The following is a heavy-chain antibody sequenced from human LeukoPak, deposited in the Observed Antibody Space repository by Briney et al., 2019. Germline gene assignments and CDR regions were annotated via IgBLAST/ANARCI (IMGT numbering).Heavy chain of an antibody. V-gene: IGHV4-61*02. CDR2: IYTSGST. D-gene: IGHD5-18*01. CDR1: GGSISSGSYY. J-gene: IGHJ4*02. CDR3: ARAGAYSYGSEYYFDY. Sequence: PSQTLSLTCTVSGGSISSGSYYWSWIRQPAGKGLEWIGRIYTSGSTNYNPSLKSRVTISVDTSKNQFSPKLSSVTAADTAVYYCARAGAYSYGSEYYFDYWGQGTLVTVSS.